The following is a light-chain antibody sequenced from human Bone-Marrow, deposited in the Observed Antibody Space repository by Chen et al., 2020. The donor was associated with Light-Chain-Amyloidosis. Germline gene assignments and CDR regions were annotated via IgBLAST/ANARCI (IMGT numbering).Light chain of an antibody. CDR1: QSVSSN. V-gene: IGKV3-15*01. J-gene: IGKJ2*01. CDR3: QQYTKWPPYT. Sequence: EIVMTQSPATLSVSPGERATRSCRASQSVSSNLAWYQQKPGQAPRLLIYGTSTRATSIPARFSGSGSGTEFTLTISSLQSEDFAVYYCQQYTKWPPYTFGQGTKLEIK. CDR2: GTS.